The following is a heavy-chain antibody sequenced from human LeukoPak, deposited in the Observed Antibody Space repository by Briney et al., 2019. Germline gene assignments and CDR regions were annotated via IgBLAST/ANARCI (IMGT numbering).Heavy chain of an antibody. Sequence: SETLSLTCTASGFSISSYYWSWIRQPPGKGLEWIGYIYYSGSTNYNPSLKSRVTITVDTYKNQFSLKLSSVTAADTAVYYCARGDFDWLYAFDIWGQGTMVTVSS. V-gene: IGHV4-59*01. CDR2: IYYSGST. J-gene: IGHJ3*02. CDR3: ARGDFDWLYAFDI. CDR1: GFSISSYY. D-gene: IGHD3-9*01.